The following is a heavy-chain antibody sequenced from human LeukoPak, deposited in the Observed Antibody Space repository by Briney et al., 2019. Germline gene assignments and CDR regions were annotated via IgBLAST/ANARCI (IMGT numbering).Heavy chain of an antibody. V-gene: IGHV1-18*01. CDR1: GYTFTSYD. J-gene: IGHJ6*03. D-gene: IGHD6-19*01. Sequence: GASVKVSCKTSGYTFTSYDISWVRQAPGQGLEWMGYISGYTGNTNYAQNLQDRVTMTTDTSTSTAYMELRSLRSDDTAVYYCARVEIAVAAYYYYYYMDVWGKGTTVTVSS. CDR3: ARVEIAVAAYYYYYYMDV. CDR2: ISGYTGNT.